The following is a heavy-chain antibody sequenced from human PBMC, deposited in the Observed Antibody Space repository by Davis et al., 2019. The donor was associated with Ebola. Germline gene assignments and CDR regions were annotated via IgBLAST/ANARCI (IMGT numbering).Heavy chain of an antibody. J-gene: IGHJ6*02. D-gene: IGHD2-2*01. CDR1: GGSFSGYY. CDR3: ARVKLECSSTSCYLYYYYGMDV. Sequence: SETLSLTCAVYGGSFSGYYWSWIRQPPGKGLEWIGEINHSESTNYNPSLKSRITISVDTSKNQFSLKLSSVTAADTAVYYCARVKLECSSTSCYLYYYYGMDVWGQGTTVTVSS. CDR2: INHSEST. V-gene: IGHV4-34*01.